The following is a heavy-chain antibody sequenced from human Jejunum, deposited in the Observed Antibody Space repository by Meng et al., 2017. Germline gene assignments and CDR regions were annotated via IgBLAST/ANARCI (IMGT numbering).Heavy chain of an antibody. J-gene: IGHJ4*02. D-gene: IGHD2-15*01. CDR2: ISSTGSDI. CDR3: ARGGGYYFDY. Sequence: GESLKISCAASGFSFSDYYMSWIRQAPRKGHEWVSYISSTGSDINYADSVKGRFTISRDNAKNSLYLQMNSLGDEDTAVYYCARGGGYYFDYWGQGKLVTVSS. CDR1: GFSFSDYY. V-gene: IGHV3-11*04.